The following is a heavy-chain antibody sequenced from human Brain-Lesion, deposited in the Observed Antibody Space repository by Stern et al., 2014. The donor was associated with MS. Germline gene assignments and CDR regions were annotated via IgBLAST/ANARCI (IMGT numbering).Heavy chain of an antibody. V-gene: IGHV3-74*02. Sequence: VQPVQSRGGFVHHRGSLRPSCAASGSTFSHYWMHWARQAPGTGLVWVSRVNNDGRRTSYADSVKRRFTMSRDNAKNTLYLQMNSLRVEDTAIYYCARGERWFDSWGQGTLVTVSS. CDR3: ARGERWFDS. J-gene: IGHJ5*01. CDR2: VNNDGRRT. D-gene: IGHD3-10*01. CDR1: GSTFSHYW.